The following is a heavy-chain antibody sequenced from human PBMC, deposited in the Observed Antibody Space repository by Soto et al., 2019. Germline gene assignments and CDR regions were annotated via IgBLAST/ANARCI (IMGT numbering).Heavy chain of an antibody. J-gene: IGHJ4*02. V-gene: IGHV1-3*05. D-gene: IGHD3-16*02. CDR1: GYTFTAYA. CDR2: IKPANGNT. Sequence: QVQLAQSGAEERKPGASVKVSCEATGYTFTAYAMHWVRQAPGQRLEWMGWIKPANGNTKYSQKFQGRLTITSDTSANTMYMELSSLTSEDTAIYYCTRSAISPYGGLIGPFDYWGQGILVAVSS. CDR3: TRSAISPYGGLIGPFDY.